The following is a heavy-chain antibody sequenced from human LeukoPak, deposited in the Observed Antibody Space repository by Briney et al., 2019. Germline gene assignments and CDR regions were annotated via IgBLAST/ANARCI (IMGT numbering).Heavy chain of an antibody. CDR1: GGSFSGYY. J-gene: IGHJ5*02. Sequence: SETLSLTCAVYGGSFSGYYWSWIRQPPGKGLEWIGEINHSGSTNYNPSLKSRVTISVDTSKNQFSLKLSSVTAADTAVYYCARDEHTTGFDPWGQGTLVTVSS. D-gene: IGHD2-21*01. CDR3: ARDEHTTGFDP. V-gene: IGHV4-34*01. CDR2: INHSGST.